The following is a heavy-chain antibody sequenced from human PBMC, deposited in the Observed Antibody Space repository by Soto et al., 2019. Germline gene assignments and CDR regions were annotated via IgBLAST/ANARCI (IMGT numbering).Heavy chain of an antibody. CDR2: IIPIFGTA. Sequence: ASVKVSCKASGGTFSSYAISWVRQAPGQGLEWMGGIIPIFGTANYAQKFQGRVTITADESTSTAYMELSSLRSEDTAVYYCARDGSRYYDSSGSSKPPNWFDPWGQGTLVTVSS. J-gene: IGHJ5*02. CDR1: GGTFSSYA. V-gene: IGHV1-69*13. CDR3: ARDGSRYYDSSGSSKPPNWFDP. D-gene: IGHD3-22*01.